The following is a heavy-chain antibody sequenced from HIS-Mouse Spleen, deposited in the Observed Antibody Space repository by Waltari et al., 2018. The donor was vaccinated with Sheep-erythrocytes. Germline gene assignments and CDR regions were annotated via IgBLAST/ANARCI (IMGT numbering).Heavy chain of an antibody. CDR1: GFTFSSYS. V-gene: IGHV3-21*01. D-gene: IGHD6-6*01. CDR3: ARDSTSDAFDI. CDR2: ISRSSSYR. Sequence: EVQLVESGGGLVKPGGSLRLSCAASGFTFSSYSMNWVRQDPGKGLEWVSSISRSSSYRYYADSVKGRFTISRDNAKNSLYLQMNSLRAEDTAVYYCARDSTSDAFDIRGQGTMVTVSS. J-gene: IGHJ3*02.